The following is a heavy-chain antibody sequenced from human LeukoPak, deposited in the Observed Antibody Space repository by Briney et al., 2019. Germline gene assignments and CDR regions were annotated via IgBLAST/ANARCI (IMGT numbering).Heavy chain of an antibody. V-gene: IGHV4-59*01. CDR3: ARTRVGAKGVYYFDY. D-gene: IGHD1-26*01. J-gene: IGHJ4*02. Sequence: ASETLSLTCTVSGGSISSYYWSWIRQPPGKGLEWIGYIYYSGSTNYNPSLKSRVTISVDTSKSQFSLKLSSVTAADTAVYYCARTRVGAKGVYYFDYWGQGTLVTVSS. CDR2: IYYSGST. CDR1: GGSISSYY.